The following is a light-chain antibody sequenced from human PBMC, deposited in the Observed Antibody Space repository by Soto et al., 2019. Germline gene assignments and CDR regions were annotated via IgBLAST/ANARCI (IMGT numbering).Light chain of an antibody. Sequence: DTVMTQSPLSLPVTPGEPASISCRSSQSLLYSDGYNYLDWYLQKPGQSPQLLIYLGSNRASGVPDRFSGSGSGTDFTLKISRVEAEDVGVYYCMQTLQTPTFGQGTKVEIK. CDR3: MQTLQTPT. CDR1: QSLLYSDGYNY. J-gene: IGKJ1*01. V-gene: IGKV2-28*01. CDR2: LGS.